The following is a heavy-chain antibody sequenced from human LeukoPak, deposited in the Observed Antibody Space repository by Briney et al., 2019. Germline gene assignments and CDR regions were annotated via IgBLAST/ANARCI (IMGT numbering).Heavy chain of an antibody. CDR3: ARGVHDGYNKPYFDY. J-gene: IGHJ4*02. D-gene: IGHD5-24*01. V-gene: IGHV4-34*01. CDR1: GGSISSYY. CDR2: INHSGST. Sequence: SETLSLTCTVSGGSISSYYWSWIRQPPGKGLEWIGEINHSGSTNYNPSLKSRVTISVDTSKNQFSLKLSSVTAADTAVYYCARGVHDGYNKPYFDYWGQGTLVTVSS.